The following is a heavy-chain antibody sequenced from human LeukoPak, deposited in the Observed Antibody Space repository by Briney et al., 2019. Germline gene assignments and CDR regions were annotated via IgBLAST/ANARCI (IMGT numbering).Heavy chain of an antibody. CDR1: GFSFSSYG. D-gene: IGHD6-13*01. Sequence: PGGSLRLSCAASGFSFSSYGMHWVRQAPGKGLEWVAVILYDGSNKYYADSVKGRFTIPRDNSKNTLYLQLNSLRAERTALYYCARRSSSWFYMDVWGKGTTVTVSS. V-gene: IGHV3-33*01. CDR2: ILYDGSNK. J-gene: IGHJ6*03. CDR3: ARRSSSWFYMDV.